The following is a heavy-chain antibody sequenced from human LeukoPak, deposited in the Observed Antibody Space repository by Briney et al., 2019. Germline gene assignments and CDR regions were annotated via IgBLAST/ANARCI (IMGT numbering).Heavy chain of an antibody. D-gene: IGHD3-3*01. CDR3: TTARFLEWFPVHSYSMDV. CDR1: GFTFSNAW. CDR2: IKSKTDGGTT. J-gene: IGHJ6*03. Sequence: GGSLRLSCAASGFTFSNAWMSWVRQAPGEGLEWVGRIKSKTDGGTTDYAAPVKGRFTISRDDSKNTLSLQMNSLKTEDTAVYSCTTARFLEWFPVHSYSMDVWGKGTTVTVSS. V-gene: IGHV3-15*01.